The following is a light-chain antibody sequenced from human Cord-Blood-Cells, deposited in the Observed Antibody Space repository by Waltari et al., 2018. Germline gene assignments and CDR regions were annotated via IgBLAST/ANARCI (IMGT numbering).Light chain of an antibody. Sequence: QSALTQPASVSGSPGQSITISCTGTSSDVGGYNYVSWYQQHPGKAPKLMIYAVSKRPSGVSHRFSGSKSGNTASLTISGLQAEDEADYYCSSYTSSSTYWVFGGGTKLTVL. J-gene: IGLJ3*02. CDR2: AVS. CDR3: SSYTSSSTYWV. V-gene: IGLV2-14*01. CDR1: SSDVGGYNY.